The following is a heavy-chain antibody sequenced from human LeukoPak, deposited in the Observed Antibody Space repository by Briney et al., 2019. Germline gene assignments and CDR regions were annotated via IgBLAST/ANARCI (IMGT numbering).Heavy chain of an antibody. Sequence: PGGSLRLSCAASGFTFSSYGMHWVRQAPGKGLEWVAVISYDGSNKYYADSVKGRFTISRDNSKNTLYLQMNSLRAEDTAVYYCAKDEEKEWELLYAFDIWGQGTMVTVSS. CDR3: AKDEEKEWELLYAFDI. D-gene: IGHD1-26*01. J-gene: IGHJ3*02. CDR1: GFTFSSYG. V-gene: IGHV3-30*18. CDR2: ISYDGSNK.